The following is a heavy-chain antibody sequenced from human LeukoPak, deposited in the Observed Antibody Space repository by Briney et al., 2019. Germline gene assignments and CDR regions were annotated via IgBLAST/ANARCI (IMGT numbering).Heavy chain of an antibody. D-gene: IGHD3-3*01. CDR3: AKSSGMVIHNWFDS. J-gene: IGHJ5*01. V-gene: IGHV4-39*01. CDR1: GGSIRRSAYY. CDR2: IYYGGST. Sequence: SETLSLTCTVSGGSIRRSAYYWGWIRQPPGKGLEWIGSIYYGGSTYYNPSLKSRVTISIDTSKNQFSLNLTSVTAAASGVYYCAKSSGMVIHNWFDSWGQGTLVTVPS.